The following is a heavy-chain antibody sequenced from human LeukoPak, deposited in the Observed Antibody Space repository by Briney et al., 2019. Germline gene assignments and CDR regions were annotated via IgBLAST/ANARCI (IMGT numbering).Heavy chain of an antibody. CDR3: ARDAGHQLSRRNYYAMDV. Sequence: RASETLSLTCTVSGDSISSGNYYWCWLRQPPGKGLEWIGSINYSGSTYYNSSLKSRVTISIDTSKNQFSLKLSSVTAADTAVYYCARDAGHQLSRRNYYAMDVWGQGTTVTVSS. CDR1: GDSISSGNYY. V-gene: IGHV4-39*02. D-gene: IGHD1-1*01. CDR2: INYSGST. J-gene: IGHJ6*02.